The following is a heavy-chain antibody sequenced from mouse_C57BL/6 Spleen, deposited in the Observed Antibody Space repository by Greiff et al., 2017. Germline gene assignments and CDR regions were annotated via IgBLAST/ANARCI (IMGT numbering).Heavy chain of an antibody. CDR1: GYTFTSYW. CDR2: IYPGSGST. V-gene: IGHV1-55*01. D-gene: IGHD2-4*01. J-gene: IGHJ3*01. Sequence: QVQLKQPGAELVKPGASVKMSCKASGYTFTSYWITWVKQRPGQGLEWIGDIYPGSGSTNYNEKFKSKATLTVDTSSSTAYMQLSSLTSEDSAVYYCARSYDYDVWFAYWGQGTLVTVSA. CDR3: ARSYDYDVWFAY.